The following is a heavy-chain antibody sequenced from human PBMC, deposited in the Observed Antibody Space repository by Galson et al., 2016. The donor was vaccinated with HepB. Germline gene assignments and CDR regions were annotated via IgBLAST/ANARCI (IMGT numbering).Heavy chain of an antibody. J-gene: IGHJ6*02. D-gene: IGHD6-19*01. CDR3: ARDDSGGWYGFHYGVDV. Sequence: ETLSLTCTVSGASISGYYLSWIRQPPGKGLEWIGYIYYSGRINYNPSLKSRVTISVDTSKNQFSLKLSSVTAADTAVYYCARDDSGGWYGFHYGVDVWGQGTAVTVS. CDR1: GASISGYY. V-gene: IGHV4-59*01. CDR2: IYYSGRI.